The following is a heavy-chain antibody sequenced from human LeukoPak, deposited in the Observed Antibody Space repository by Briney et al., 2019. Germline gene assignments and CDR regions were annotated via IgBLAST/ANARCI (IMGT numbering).Heavy chain of an antibody. Sequence: PGGSLRLSCAASGFTVSTNYMSWVRQAPGKGLEWVSVIYSGGSTYYADSVKGRFTISRDNSQNTLYLQMNSLRAEDTAVYYCARENGGYNWYFDLWGRGTLVTVSS. CDR2: IYSGGST. CDR1: GFTVSTNY. D-gene: IGHD5-18*01. V-gene: IGHV3-66*01. J-gene: IGHJ2*01. CDR3: ARENGGYNWYFDL.